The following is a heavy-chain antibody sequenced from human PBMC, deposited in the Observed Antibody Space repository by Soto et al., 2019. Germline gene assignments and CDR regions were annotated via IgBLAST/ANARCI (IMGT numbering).Heavy chain of an antibody. V-gene: IGHV4-30-4*01. D-gene: IGHD2-15*01. CDR1: GGSISSDDYF. CDR3: ARDLAYCAAGSCYTRWGS. J-gene: IGHJ5*02. Sequence: SETLSLTCTVSGGSISSDDYFWTWILQSPGKGLEWIGFIYYSGTYYNPSLASRATISVDTSNNQFSLKLSSVTAADTAVYYCARDLAYCAAGSCYTRWGSWGQGTLVTVSS. CDR2: IYYSGT.